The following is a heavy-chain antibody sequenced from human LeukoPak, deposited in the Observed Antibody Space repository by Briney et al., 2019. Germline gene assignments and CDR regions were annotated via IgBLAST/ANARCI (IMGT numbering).Heavy chain of an antibody. CDR1: GFTFSSYW. V-gene: IGHV3-7*01. J-gene: IGHJ3*02. Sequence: GSLRLSCAASGFTFSSYWMSWVRQAPGKGLEWVANIKQDGSEKYYVDSVKGRFTISRDNAKNSLYLQMNSLRAEDTAVYYCARSSSIGPYGDYVGAFDIWGQGTMVTVSS. D-gene: IGHD4-17*01. CDR3: ARSSSIGPYGDYVGAFDI. CDR2: IKQDGSEK.